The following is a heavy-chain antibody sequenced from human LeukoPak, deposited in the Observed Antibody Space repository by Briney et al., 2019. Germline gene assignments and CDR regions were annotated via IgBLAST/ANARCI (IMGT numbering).Heavy chain of an antibody. D-gene: IGHD2-15*01. V-gene: IGHV3-15*01. Sequence: GGSLRLSCAASGFTFSSYSMNWVRQAPGKGLEWVGRIKSKTDGGTTDYAAPVKGRFTISRDDSKNTLYLQMNSPKTEDTAVYYCTTGWGSSINYYFDYWGQGTLVTVSS. CDR3: TTGWGSSINYYFDY. CDR2: IKSKTDGGTT. CDR1: GFTFSSYS. J-gene: IGHJ4*02.